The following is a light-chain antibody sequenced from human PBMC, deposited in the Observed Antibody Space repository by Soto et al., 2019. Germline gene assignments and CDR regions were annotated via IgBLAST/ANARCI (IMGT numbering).Light chain of an antibody. V-gene: IGKV3-20*01. Sequence: EIVLTQSPGTLSLSPGERATLSCRASQSVSSSYLAWYQQKPGQAPRLLIYGASSRATGTPDRFGGSGSGTDFTLTISRLEPEDFAVYYCQQYGSSPPFTFGQGTKVDIK. CDR2: GAS. CDR3: QQYGSSPPFT. CDR1: QSVSSSY. J-gene: IGKJ1*01.